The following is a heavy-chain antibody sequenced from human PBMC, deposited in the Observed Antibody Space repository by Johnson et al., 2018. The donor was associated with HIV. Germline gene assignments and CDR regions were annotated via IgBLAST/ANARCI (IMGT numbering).Heavy chain of an antibody. J-gene: IGHJ3*02. V-gene: IGHV3-66*01. D-gene: IGHD6-13*01. CDR1: GFTFSSYV. CDR2: IYSGGSS. Sequence: VQLVESGGGLVQPGGSLRLSCAAAGFTFSSYVMTWVRQAPGKGLEWVSVIYSGGSSYYEDSVKGRFTISRDNSQNTLYLQMNSLRAEDTAVYYCAREGHSAAAFDIWGQGTMVTVSS. CDR3: AREGHSAAAFDI.